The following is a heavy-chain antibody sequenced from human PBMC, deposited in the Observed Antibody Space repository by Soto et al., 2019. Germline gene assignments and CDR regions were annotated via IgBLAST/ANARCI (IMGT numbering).Heavy chain of an antibody. CDR2: FRPDGNDL. J-gene: IGHJ4*02. V-gene: IGHV3-7*01. CDR3: ARYVSGSLDF. Sequence: SLTLSCTAYVLTPGTYWMACVRHVSGKGIEWEANFRPDGNDLNYVDSVEGRDTLYTDDAKNSVSMQMNSLRAEDPAVYYGARYVSGSLDFWGRGTLVTVSS. CDR1: VLTPGTYW. D-gene: IGHD1-26*01.